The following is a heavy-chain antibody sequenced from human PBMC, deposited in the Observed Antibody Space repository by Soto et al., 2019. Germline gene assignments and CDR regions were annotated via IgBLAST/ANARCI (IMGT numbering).Heavy chain of an antibody. D-gene: IGHD6-13*01. J-gene: IGHJ4*02. V-gene: IGHV2-5*01. CDR1: GFSLSTSGVG. CDR2: IYWNDDK. CDR3: AHSRIEAAGHFDY. Sequence: YGPPLVNPTPTLPLTCPFAGFSLSTSGVGVGWMRQLAGKALEWLALIYWNDDKRYSPSLKSRLTITKDTSKNQLVLTMTNMDPVDTATYYCAHSRIEAAGHFDYWGQGTMVTVSS.